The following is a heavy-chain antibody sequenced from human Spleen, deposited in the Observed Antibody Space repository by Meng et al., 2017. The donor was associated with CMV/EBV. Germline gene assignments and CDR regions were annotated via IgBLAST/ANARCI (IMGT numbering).Heavy chain of an antibody. CDR2: ISKNEAYI. CDR1: GFILSDYT. Sequence: GESLKISCAASGFILSDYTMNWVRQAPGKGLEWVASISKNEAYIYYADSLKGRFTISRDSASNSLFLQMNALRAEDTALYYCTREYDFWSGSLQYGMDVWGQGTTVTVSS. D-gene: IGHD3-3*01. J-gene: IGHJ6*02. V-gene: IGHV3-21*04. CDR3: TREYDFWSGSLQYGMDV.